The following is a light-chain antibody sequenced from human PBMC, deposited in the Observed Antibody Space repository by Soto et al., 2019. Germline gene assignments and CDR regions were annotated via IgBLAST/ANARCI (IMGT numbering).Light chain of an antibody. CDR1: SSDVGAYNY. J-gene: IGLJ1*01. CDR2: EVS. Sequence: LTQPPSASGSPGQSVTISCTGTSSDVGAYNYVSWYQQLPGKAPKLIIYEVSKRPSGVPDRFSGSKSGNTASLTVSGLQAEDVADYYCTAYAGTYSFSYVFGTETKVTGL. CDR3: TAYAGTYSFSYV. V-gene: IGLV2-8*01.